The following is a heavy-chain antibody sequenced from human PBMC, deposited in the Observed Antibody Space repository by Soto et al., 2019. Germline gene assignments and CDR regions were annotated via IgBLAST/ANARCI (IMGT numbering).Heavy chain of an antibody. CDR2: IWYDGSNK. Sequence: GESLKISCAASGFTFSSYGMHWVRQAPGKGLEWVAVIWYDGSNKYYADSVKGRFTISRDNSKNTLYLQMNSLRAEDTAVYYCATGILSGYYYGMDVWGQGTTVTVSS. CDR3: ATGILSGYYYGMDV. J-gene: IGHJ6*02. V-gene: IGHV3-33*01. CDR1: GFTFSSYG. D-gene: IGHD3-9*01.